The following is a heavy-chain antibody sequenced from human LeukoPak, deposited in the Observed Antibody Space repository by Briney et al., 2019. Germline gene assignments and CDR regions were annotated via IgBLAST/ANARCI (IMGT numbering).Heavy chain of an antibody. J-gene: IGHJ4*02. V-gene: IGHV3-23*01. CDR2: IGGSGGST. CDR3: ARDPGVVAFHYFDY. Sequence: GGSLRLSCSAPGFTFSSHAMTWVRQAPGKGLEWVSAIGGSGGSTYYTDFVKGRFTISRDNSKNTLYLQMNSLRADDTAVYYCARDPGVVAFHYFDYWGQGTLVAASS. CDR1: GFTFSSHA. D-gene: IGHD3-3*01.